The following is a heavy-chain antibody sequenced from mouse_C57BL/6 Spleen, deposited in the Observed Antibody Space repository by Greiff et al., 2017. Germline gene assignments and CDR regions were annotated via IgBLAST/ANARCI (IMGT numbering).Heavy chain of an antibody. J-gene: IGHJ4*01. CDR1: GYSITSGYY. CDR3: ARNLFYYYGSSYDAMDY. D-gene: IGHD1-1*01. Sequence: VQLQESGPGLVKPSQSLSLTCSVTGYSITSGYYWNWIRQFPGNKLEWMGYISYDGSNNYNPSLKNRISITRDTSKNQFFLKLNSVTTEDTATYYCARNLFYYYGSSYDAMDYWGQGTSVTVSS. CDR2: ISYDGSN. V-gene: IGHV3-6*01.